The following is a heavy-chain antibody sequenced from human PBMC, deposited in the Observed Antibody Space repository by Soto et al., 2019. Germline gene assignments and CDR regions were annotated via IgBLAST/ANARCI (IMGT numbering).Heavy chain of an antibody. CDR2: IIPIFGTA. CDR1: GGTFSSYA. Sequence: ASVKVSCKASGGTFSSYAISWVRQAPGQGLEWMGGIIPIFGTANYAQKFQGRVTITADESTSTAYMELSSLRSEDTAVYYCASSVSGIVVVPAAIFYYYYGMDVWGQGTTVTVSS. CDR3: ASSVSGIVVVPAAIFYYYYGMDV. D-gene: IGHD2-2*01. V-gene: IGHV1-69*13. J-gene: IGHJ6*02.